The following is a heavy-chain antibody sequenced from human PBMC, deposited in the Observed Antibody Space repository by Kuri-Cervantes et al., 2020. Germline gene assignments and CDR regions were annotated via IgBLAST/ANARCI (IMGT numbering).Heavy chain of an antibody. D-gene: IGHD3-16*01. V-gene: IGHV3-11*01. CDR1: GFTFSDYY. Sequence: LSLTCAASGFTFSDYYMSWIRQAPGKGLEWVSYISSSGGIRYYADSVKGRFTISRDNAKNSLFLQMNSLRAEDTAVYYCARVWGQDYYYYGTDVWGQGTTVTVSS. CDR3: ARVWGQDYYYYGTDV. J-gene: IGHJ6*02. CDR2: ISSSGGIR.